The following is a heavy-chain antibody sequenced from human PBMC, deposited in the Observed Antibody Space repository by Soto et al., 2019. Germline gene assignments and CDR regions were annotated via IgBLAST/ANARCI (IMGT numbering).Heavy chain of an antibody. CDR1: GGTFSSYA. CDR3: ARESGGSYHSGDAFDI. V-gene: IGHV1-18*01. CDR2: ISAYNGNT. J-gene: IGHJ3*02. D-gene: IGHD1-26*01. Sequence: ASVKVSCKASGGTFSSYAISWVRQAPGQGLEWMGWISAYNGNTNYAQKLQGRVTMTTDTSTSTAYMELRSLRSDDTAVYYCARESGGSYHSGDAFDIWGQGTMVTVSS.